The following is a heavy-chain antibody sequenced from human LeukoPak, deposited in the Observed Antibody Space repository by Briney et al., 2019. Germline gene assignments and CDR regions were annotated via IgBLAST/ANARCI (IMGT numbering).Heavy chain of an antibody. D-gene: IGHD1-1*01. Sequence: GASVKVSCKASGYAFTSYDIKWVRKATGQGLEWMVWMNPNSGNTGYAQKFQDRVIMTTNTSISTVSMELSSLRSADTAVYYCARGLNWNGGNMDVWGKGTTVTVSS. CDR3: ARGLNWNGGNMDV. V-gene: IGHV1-8*01. CDR2: MNPNSGNT. CDR1: GYAFTSYD. J-gene: IGHJ6*03.